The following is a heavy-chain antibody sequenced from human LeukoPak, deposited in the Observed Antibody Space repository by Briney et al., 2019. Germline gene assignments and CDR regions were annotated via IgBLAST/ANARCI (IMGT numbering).Heavy chain of an antibody. J-gene: IGHJ4*02. CDR3: ARIGHEDYYFDY. CDR1: GGSISSYY. CDR2: IYYSGST. V-gene: IGHV4-59*01. Sequence: PPETLSLTCTVSGGSISSYYWSWIRQPPGKGLEWIGYIYYSGSTNYNPSLKSRVTISVDTSKNQFSLKLSSVTAADTAVYYCARIGHEDYYFDYWGQGTLVTVSS.